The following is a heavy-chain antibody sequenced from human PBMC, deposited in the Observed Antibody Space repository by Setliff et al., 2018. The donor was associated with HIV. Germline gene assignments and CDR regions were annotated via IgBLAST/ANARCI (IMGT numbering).Heavy chain of an antibody. D-gene: IGHD2-2*01. V-gene: IGHV4-31*03. Sequence: SETMSLTCTVSGGSISSGYYYWSWIRQHPGKGLEWIGYIYYSGNPFYNTSLRSRVTISLDTSKNQFSLQLSSVTAADTAVYYCARGFDYAQRPPLYYFDYWGQGTLVTVSS. CDR3: ARGFDYAQRPPLYYFDY. J-gene: IGHJ4*02. CDR2: IYYSGNP. CDR1: GGSISSGYYY.